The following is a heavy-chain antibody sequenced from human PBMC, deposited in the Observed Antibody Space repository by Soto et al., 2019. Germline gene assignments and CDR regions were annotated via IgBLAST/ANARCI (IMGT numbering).Heavy chain of an antibody. V-gene: IGHV3-23*01. CDR3: AKVSGAPIVATEFDY. D-gene: IGHD5-12*01. CDR2: ISGSGGST. Sequence: GGSLRLSCAASGFTFSSYAMSWVRQAPGKGLEWVSAISGSGGSTYYADSVKGRFTISRDNSKNTLYLQMNSLRAEDTAVYYCAKVSGAPIVATEFDYWGQGTLVTVSS. J-gene: IGHJ4*02. CDR1: GFTFSSYA.